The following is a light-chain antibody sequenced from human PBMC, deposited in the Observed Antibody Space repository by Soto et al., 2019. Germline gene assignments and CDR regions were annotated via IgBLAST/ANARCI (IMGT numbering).Light chain of an antibody. CDR1: QSVSSW. Sequence: DIQMTQSPSTLSASVGDTVTIPCRASQSVSSWLAWYQQKPGKAPKLLIYKASSLESGVPSRFSGSGSGTEFTLTISSLQPDDFATYYCQQYNSYSPYTFGQGTKVDIK. V-gene: IGKV1-5*03. CDR2: KAS. J-gene: IGKJ2*01. CDR3: QQYNSYSPYT.